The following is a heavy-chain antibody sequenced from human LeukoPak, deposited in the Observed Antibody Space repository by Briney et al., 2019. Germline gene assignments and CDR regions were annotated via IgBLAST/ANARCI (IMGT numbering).Heavy chain of an antibody. CDR2: IIPILGIA. V-gene: IGHV1-69*04. CDR1: GYTFTGYY. CDR3: ARDPSGSYYVY. J-gene: IGHJ4*02. Sequence: SVKVSCKASGYTFTGYYMHWVRQAPGQGLEWMGRIIPILGIANYAQKFQGRVTITADKSTSTAYMELSSLRSEDTAVYYCARDPSGSYYVYWGQGTLVTVSS. D-gene: IGHD1-26*01.